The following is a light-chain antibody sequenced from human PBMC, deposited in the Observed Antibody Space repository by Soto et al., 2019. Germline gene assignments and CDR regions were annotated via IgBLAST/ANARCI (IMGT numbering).Light chain of an antibody. CDR3: MQATQDPHT. CDR1: QSLQHSDGNTY. V-gene: IGKV2-24*01. J-gene: IGKJ2*01. Sequence: EIVMTQTPLSSPVTLGQPASISCRSSQSLQHSDGNTYLSWLQQRPGQPPRLLIYLISHRISGVPDRFSGSGAETDFTLRISRVEAEDVGVYYCMQATQDPHTFGQGTKLELK. CDR2: LIS.